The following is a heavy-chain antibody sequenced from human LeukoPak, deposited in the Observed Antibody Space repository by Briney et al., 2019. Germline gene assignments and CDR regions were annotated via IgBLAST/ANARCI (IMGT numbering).Heavy chain of an antibody. V-gene: IGHV3-11*01. Sequence: PGGSLRLSCAASGFTFSDYYMSWIRQAPGKGLEWVSYISSSGSTIYYADSVKGRFTISRDNAKNSLYPQMNSLRAEDTAVYYCARGPYYYDSSGYYSSWDFDYWGQGTLVTVSS. J-gene: IGHJ4*02. CDR3: ARGPYYYDSSGYYSSWDFDY. CDR2: ISSSGSTI. CDR1: GFTFSDYY. D-gene: IGHD3-22*01.